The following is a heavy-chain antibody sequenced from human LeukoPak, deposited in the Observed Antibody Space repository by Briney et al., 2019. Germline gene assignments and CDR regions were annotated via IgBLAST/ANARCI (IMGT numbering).Heavy chain of an antibody. CDR3: ARQWRIVGATPDFDY. J-gene: IGHJ4*02. CDR2: IYYSGST. Sequence: SETLSLTCTVSGGSISSSSYYWGWIRQPPGKGLEWIGSIYYSGSTYYNPSLKSRVTISVDTSKNQFSLKLSSVTAADTAVYYCARQWRIVGATPDFDYWGQGTLVTVSS. D-gene: IGHD1-26*01. CDR1: GGSISSSSYY. V-gene: IGHV4-39*01.